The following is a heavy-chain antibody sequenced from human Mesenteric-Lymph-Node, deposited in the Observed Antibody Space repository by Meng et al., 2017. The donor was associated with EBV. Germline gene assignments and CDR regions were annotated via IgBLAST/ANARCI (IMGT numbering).Heavy chain of an antibody. Sequence: QQQPHPGGAGLFNPSPTLSLTCAVYGGSFSGYYWTWIRQPPGKGLEWIGEINHSGSTNYNPSLKSRVTISVDTSKNQFSLKLSSVTAADTAVYYCARGGRRYIAMLQGGLHYWGQGNLVTVSS. D-gene: IGHD3-10*01. CDR3: ARGGRRYIAMLQGGLHY. CDR2: INHSGST. CDR1: GGSFSGYY. V-gene: IGHV4-34*01. J-gene: IGHJ4*02.